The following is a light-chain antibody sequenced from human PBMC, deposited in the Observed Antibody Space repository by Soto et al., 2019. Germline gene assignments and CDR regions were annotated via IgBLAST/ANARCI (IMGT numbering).Light chain of an antibody. CDR3: QQSYSTLTWT. J-gene: IGKJ1*01. Sequence: DFLMTQSPDSLSVSLCEIATITCRASQSISKLLACYQQKPGKAPKLLIYAASSLQSGVPSRFSGSGSGTDFTLTISSLQPEDFATYYCQQSYSTLTWTFGQGTKVDIK. CDR2: AAS. V-gene: IGKV1-39*01. CDR1: QSISKL.